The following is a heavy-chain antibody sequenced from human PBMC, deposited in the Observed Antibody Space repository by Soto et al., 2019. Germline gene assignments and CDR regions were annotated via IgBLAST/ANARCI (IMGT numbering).Heavy chain of an antibody. CDR2: IYWDDDK. CDR1: GFSLSTSGVG. Sequence: QITLKESGPTLVKPTQTLTLTCTFSGFSLSTSGVGVGWIRQPPGKALEWLALIYWDDDKRYSPSLKSRLTITKDTSKNQVVLTMHNIDPVDTGTYYCADRGWGSGSRDSSFDYLGQGTLVTVSS. CDR3: ADRGWGSGSRDSSFDY. V-gene: IGHV2-5*02. J-gene: IGHJ4*02. D-gene: IGHD3-10*01.